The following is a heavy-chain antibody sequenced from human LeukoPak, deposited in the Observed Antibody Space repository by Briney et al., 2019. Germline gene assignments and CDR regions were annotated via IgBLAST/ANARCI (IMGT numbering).Heavy chain of an antibody. Sequence: SETLSLTCSVSGGSISSGGHYWSWIRQHPGKGLEWIGYIYYSGSTYYNPSLKSRVNISADTSENQFSLKLSSVTAADTAVYYCARQTNLTGELDYWGQGTLVTVSS. D-gene: IGHD3-10*01. V-gene: IGHV4-31*03. CDR2: IYYSGST. CDR1: GGSISSGGHY. CDR3: ARQTNLTGELDY. J-gene: IGHJ4*02.